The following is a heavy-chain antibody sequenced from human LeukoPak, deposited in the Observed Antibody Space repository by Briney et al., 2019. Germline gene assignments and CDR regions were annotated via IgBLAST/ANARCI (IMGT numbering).Heavy chain of an antibody. CDR3: TRAGQWTYGFQDY. J-gene: IGHJ4*02. Sequence: GGSLRLSCAASGFIFSTYYMSWVRHAPGKGLEGVSISYSGGSTYYADSVKGRFTISRDSSKDTLHLQMNSLRAEDTAVYYCTRAGQWTYGFQDYWGQGTLVTVSS. V-gene: IGHV3-66*01. D-gene: IGHD3-10*01. CDR1: GFIFSTYY. CDR2: SYSGGST.